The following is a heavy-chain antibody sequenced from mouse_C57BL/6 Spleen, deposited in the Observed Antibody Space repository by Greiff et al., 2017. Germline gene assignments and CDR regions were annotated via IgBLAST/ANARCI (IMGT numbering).Heavy chain of an antibody. CDR3: ERLRGYAMDY. D-gene: IGHD1-1*01. CDR1: GFTFSDYG. J-gene: IGHJ4*01. CDR2: ISSGSSTI. V-gene: IGHV5-17*01. Sequence: EVHLVESGGGLVKPGGSLKLSCAASGFTFSDYGMHWVRQAPEKGLEWVAYISSGSSTIYYADTVKGRFTISRDNAKNTLFLQMNSLRSEATAMYYCERLRGYAMDYWGQGTSVTVSS.